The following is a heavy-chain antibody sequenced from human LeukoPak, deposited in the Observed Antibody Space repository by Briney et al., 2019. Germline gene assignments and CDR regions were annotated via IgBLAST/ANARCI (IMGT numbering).Heavy chain of an antibody. J-gene: IGHJ4*02. Sequence: GGSLRLSCAASGFTFSSYGMHWVRQAPGKGLEWVAFIRYDGSNKYYADSVKGRFTISRDNSKNTLYLQMNSLRAEDTALYYCAKEGKGCSSTTCYQYFDYWGQGSLVTVSS. D-gene: IGHD2-2*01. CDR2: IRYDGSNK. CDR1: GFTFSSYG. CDR3: AKEGKGCSSTTCYQYFDY. V-gene: IGHV3-30*02.